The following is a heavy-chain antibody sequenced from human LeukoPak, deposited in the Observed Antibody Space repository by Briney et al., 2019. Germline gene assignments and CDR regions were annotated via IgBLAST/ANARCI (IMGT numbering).Heavy chain of an antibody. CDR3: AKGSGDEQKYSGGWYPFDY. Sequence: PGGSLSLSRGASGFTFRSYAMSWVRQAPGRGLDWVSAISGSGDITSSADSVQSRFPITRDNSKNTLSQQINSLRAEDTAVDYCAKGSGDEQKYSGGWYPFDYWGQGTLVTVSS. CDR2: ISGSGDIT. J-gene: IGHJ4*02. CDR1: GFTFRSYA. V-gene: IGHV3-23*01. D-gene: IGHD6-19*01.